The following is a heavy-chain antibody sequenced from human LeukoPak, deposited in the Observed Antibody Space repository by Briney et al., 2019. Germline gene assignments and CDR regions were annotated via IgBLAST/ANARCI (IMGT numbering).Heavy chain of an antibody. V-gene: IGHV3-30*04. D-gene: IGHD3-9*01. J-gene: IGHJ4*02. CDR1: GFTFSSYA. CDR2: ISYDGSNK. Sequence: PGRSLRLSCAASGFTFSSYAMHWVRQAPGKGLEWVAVISYDGSNKYYADSVKGRFTISRDNSKNTLYLQMNGLRAEDTAVYYCARGGLAGYYYFDYWGQGTLVTVSS. CDR3: ARGGLAGYYYFDY.